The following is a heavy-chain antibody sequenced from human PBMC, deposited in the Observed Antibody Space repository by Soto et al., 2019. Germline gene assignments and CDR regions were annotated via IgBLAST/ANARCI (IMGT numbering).Heavy chain of an antibody. Sequence: QVQLVQSGAEVKKPWSSVKVSCKAPGGTFSSYSINWVRQSPGQGLEWMGEIIPIFGTANYAQKFQGRVTITADEAQSTGYTADGGLESGDHALYFGWGEGGRDFRGVEHWGQGNLVTVSS. J-gene: IGHJ4*01. V-gene: IGHV1-69*01. CDR2: IIPIFGTA. CDR3: WGEGGRDFRGVEH. D-gene: IGHD1-26*01. CDR1: GGTFSSYS.